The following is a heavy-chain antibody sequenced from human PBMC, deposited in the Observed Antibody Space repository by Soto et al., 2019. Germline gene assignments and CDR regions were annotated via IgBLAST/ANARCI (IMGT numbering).Heavy chain of an antibody. D-gene: IGHD3-10*01. V-gene: IGHV2-5*01. CDR3: AHTDLIYFDY. J-gene: IGHJ4*02. CDR1: GFSLTTSGVG. CDR2: INWNDDK. Sequence: QITLKESGPTLVKPTQTLTLTCTFSGFSLTTSGVGVGWIRQSRGKALEWLALINWNDDKRYSPSLKSRLTITKDTSKNQVVLTMTNMDPVDTATYYCAHTDLIYFDYWGQGTLVSVSS.